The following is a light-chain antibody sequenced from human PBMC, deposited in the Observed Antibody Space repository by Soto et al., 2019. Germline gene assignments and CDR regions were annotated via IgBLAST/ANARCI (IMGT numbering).Light chain of an antibody. V-gene: IGLV2-14*03. CDR2: DVS. CDR1: SSDVGGYNY. Sequence: QSALTQPASVSGSPGQSITISCTGTSSDVGGYNYVSWYQQHPGKAPKLMICDVSNRPSGVSNRFSGSKSGNTASLTISGLQAEDEAEYYCSSYTSYSTRYVFGTGTKLTVL. CDR3: SSYTSYSTRYV. J-gene: IGLJ1*01.